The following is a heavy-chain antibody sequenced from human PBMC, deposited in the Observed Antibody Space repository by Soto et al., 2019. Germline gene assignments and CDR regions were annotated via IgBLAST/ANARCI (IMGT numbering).Heavy chain of an antibody. Sequence: QVQLVQSGAEVKKPGSSVKVSCKASGGTFSSYAISWVRQAPGQGLEWMGGIIPIFGTANYAQKFQGRVTITADESTNTAYMELSSMRSEDTAVYYCARGEGMKVVARYHFDYLGQGTLVTVSS. V-gene: IGHV1-69*12. CDR3: ARGEGMKVVARYHFDY. CDR2: IIPIFGTA. CDR1: GGTFSSYA. D-gene: IGHD3-22*01. J-gene: IGHJ4*02.